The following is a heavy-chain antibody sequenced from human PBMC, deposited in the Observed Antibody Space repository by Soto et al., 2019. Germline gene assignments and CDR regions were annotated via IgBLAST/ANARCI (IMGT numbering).Heavy chain of an antibody. D-gene: IGHD2-2*01. CDR3: AKALVGYCSITSCYGFDS. Sequence: GGSLRLSCAAPGFTFSSYAMSWVRQAPGKGLEWVSAISSSGGSTYYADSVKGRFTISRDNSKNTLYLQMNSLRAEDTALYYCAKALVGYCSITSCYGFDSWGQGTLVTVSS. V-gene: IGHV3-23*01. CDR1: GFTFSSYA. CDR2: ISSSGGST. J-gene: IGHJ4*02.